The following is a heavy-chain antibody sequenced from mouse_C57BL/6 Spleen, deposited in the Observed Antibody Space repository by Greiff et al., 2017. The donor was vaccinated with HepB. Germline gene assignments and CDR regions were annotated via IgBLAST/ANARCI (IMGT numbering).Heavy chain of an antibody. V-gene: IGHV1-81*01. CDR1: GYTFTSYG. CDR3: ARWYYYGSSYDYFDY. D-gene: IGHD1-1*01. J-gene: IGHJ2*01. CDR2: IYPRSGNT. Sequence: QVQLKHSGAELARPGASVKLSCKASGYTFTSYGISWVKQRTGQGLEWIGEIYPRSGNTYYNEKFKGKATLTADKSSSTAYMELRSLTSEDSAVYFCARWYYYGSSYDYFDYWGQGTTLTVSS.